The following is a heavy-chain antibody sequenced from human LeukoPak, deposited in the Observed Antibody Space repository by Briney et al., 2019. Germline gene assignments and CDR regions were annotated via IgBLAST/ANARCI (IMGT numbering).Heavy chain of an antibody. CDR3: ARRLRFLEWLPRGYFDY. CDR2: INHSGST. D-gene: IGHD3-3*01. J-gene: IGHJ4*02. Sequence: MPSETLSLTCAVYGGSFSGYYWSWIRQPPGKGLEWIGEINHSGSTNYNPSLKSLVTISVDPSKNQFSLKLSSVTAADTAVYYCARRLRFLEWLPRGYFDYWGQGTLVTVSS. CDR1: GGSFSGYY. V-gene: IGHV4-34*01.